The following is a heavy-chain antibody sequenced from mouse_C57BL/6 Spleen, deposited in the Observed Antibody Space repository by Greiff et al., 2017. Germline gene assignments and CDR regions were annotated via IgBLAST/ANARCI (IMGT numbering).Heavy chain of an antibody. Sequence: EVKLQESGPGLVKPSQSLSLTCSVTGYSITSGYYWNWIRQFPGNKLEWMGYISYDGSNNYNPSLKNRISITRDTSKNQFFLKLNSVTTEDTATYYCAREDYDSGFAYWGQGTLVTVSA. D-gene: IGHD2-4*01. V-gene: IGHV3-6*01. J-gene: IGHJ3*01. CDR3: AREDYDSGFAY. CDR2: ISYDGSN. CDR1: GYSITSGYY.